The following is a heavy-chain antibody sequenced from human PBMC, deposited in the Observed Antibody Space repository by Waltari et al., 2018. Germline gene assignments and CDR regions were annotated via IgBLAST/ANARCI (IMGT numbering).Heavy chain of an antibody. CDR2: IYYSGST. Sequence: QVQLQESGPGLVKPSETLSLTCSVSGAYFESSSHYWGWVRQPPGKVMVWIGSIYYSGSTYYNPSLKSRVNMSVDTANYQFSLKVTSVTAADTAIYYCARTAYDHLTGYPTLDHWGQGILVTVSS. CDR3: ARTAYDHLTGYPTLDH. CDR1: GAYFESSSHY. J-gene: IGHJ4*02. D-gene: IGHD3-9*01. V-gene: IGHV4-39*07.